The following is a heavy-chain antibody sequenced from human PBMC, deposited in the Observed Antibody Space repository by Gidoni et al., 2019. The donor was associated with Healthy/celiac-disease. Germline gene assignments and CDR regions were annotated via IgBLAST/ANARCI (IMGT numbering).Heavy chain of an antibody. CDR2: IWYDGSNK. Sequence: QVQLVESGGGVVQSGRSLRLSCAASGFPFRNYGMHWVRQAPGKGLEWVAVIWYDGSNKYYADSVKGRFTISRDNSKNSLYLQMNSLRAEDTAVYYCVRDRGSGWYYFDYWGQGTLVTVSS. V-gene: IGHV3-33*01. CDR1: GFPFRNYG. J-gene: IGHJ4*02. D-gene: IGHD6-19*01. CDR3: VRDRGSGWYYFDY.